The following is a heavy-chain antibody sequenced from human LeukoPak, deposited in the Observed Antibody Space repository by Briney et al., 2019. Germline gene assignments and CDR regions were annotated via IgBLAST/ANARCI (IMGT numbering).Heavy chain of an antibody. CDR1: GFTFKTHA. Sequence: PGGSLRLSCAASGFTFKTHAMSWVRQAPGKGLEWVSRIDDSGVIRSYADSVKGRFTISRDNAQNSMYLQMNSLRVEDTAVYYCTSWGDTTAEYFQRWGQGTLVTVSS. J-gene: IGHJ1*01. D-gene: IGHD2-21*02. V-gene: IGHV3-23*01. CDR3: TSWGDTTAEYFQR. CDR2: IDDSGVIR.